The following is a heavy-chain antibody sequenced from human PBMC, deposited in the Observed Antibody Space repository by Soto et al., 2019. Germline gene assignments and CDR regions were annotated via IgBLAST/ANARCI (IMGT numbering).Heavy chain of an antibody. CDR2: IYYSGIT. J-gene: IGHJ4*02. D-gene: IGHD3-3*01. Sequence: SETLSLTCTVSGGSISSYYWSWIRQPPGKGLEWIGYIYYSGITNYNPSLKSRVTISVDTSKNQFSLKLSSVTAADTAVYYCARDSFGVGDTAFDYWGQGTLVTVSS. V-gene: IGHV4-59*01. CDR1: GGSISSYY. CDR3: ARDSFGVGDTAFDY.